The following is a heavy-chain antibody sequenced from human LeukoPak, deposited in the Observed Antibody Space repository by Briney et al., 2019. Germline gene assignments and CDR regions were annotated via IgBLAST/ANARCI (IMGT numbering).Heavy chain of an antibody. CDR1: GYTFTSYG. Sequence: ASVKVSCKASGYTFTSYGISWVRQAPGQGLEWMGWISAYNGNTNYAQKLQGRVTMTTDTSTSTAYMELRSLRSDDTAVYYCARVRPPLPRYCSSTSCPGGWVDPWGQGTLVTVSS. J-gene: IGHJ5*02. CDR2: ISAYNGNT. V-gene: IGHV1-18*01. CDR3: ARVRPPLPRYCSSTSCPGGWVDP. D-gene: IGHD2-2*01.